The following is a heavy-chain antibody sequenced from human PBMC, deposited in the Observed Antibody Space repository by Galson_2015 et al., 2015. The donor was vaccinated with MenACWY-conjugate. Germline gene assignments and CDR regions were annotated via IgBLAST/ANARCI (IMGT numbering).Heavy chain of an antibody. V-gene: IGHV3-33*01. CDR3: ARASGGAGVGFGEFPSSFDY. Sequence: SLRLSCAASGFTFSSYGMHWVRQAPGKGLEWVAVIWYDGSNKYYADSVKGRFTISRDNSKNTLYLQMNSLRAEDTAVYYCARASGGAGVGFGEFPSSFDYWGQGTLVTVSS. J-gene: IGHJ4*02. CDR2: IWYDGSNK. CDR1: GFTFSSYG. D-gene: IGHD3-10*01.